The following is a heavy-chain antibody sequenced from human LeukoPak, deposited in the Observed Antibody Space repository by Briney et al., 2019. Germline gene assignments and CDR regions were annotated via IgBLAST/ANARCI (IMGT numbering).Heavy chain of an antibody. D-gene: IGHD3-3*01. Sequence: SETLSLTCTVSGGSISSYYWSWIRQAPGKGLEWIGYIYYNGSTNYNPSLKSRVTISVDTSKNQFSLKLNSVTAADTAVYYCARAAIGKYDFWSGYPRWFDPWGQGTLVTVS. J-gene: IGHJ5*02. CDR1: GGSISSYY. CDR2: IYYNGST. CDR3: ARAAIGKYDFWSGYPRWFDP. V-gene: IGHV4-59*01.